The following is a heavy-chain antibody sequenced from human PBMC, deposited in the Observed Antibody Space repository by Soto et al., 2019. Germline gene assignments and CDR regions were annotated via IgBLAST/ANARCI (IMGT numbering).Heavy chain of an antibody. J-gene: IGHJ1*01. V-gene: IGHV1-3*01. Sequence: SCKECGDGNVSCSRWSPYQDQGPRLEWMGWINAGNGNRKYSQKFQGRVTITADKSTSTAYMELTSLRSEDTAVYYCATGPAGYCFTTSWYPYFPHRAQGTLVTVSS. D-gene: IGHD2-2*01. CDR1: GDGNVSCS. CDR3: ATGPAGYCFTTSWYPYFPH. CDR2: INAGNGNR.